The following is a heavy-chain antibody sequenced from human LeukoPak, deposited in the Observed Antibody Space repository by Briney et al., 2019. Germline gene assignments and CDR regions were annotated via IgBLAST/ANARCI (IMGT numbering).Heavy chain of an antibody. J-gene: IGHJ5*02. CDR1: GFTFNSYA. V-gene: IGHV3-23*01. D-gene: IGHD3-10*01. CDR2: ISGSGGST. Sequence: GGSLRLSCAASGFTFNSYAMSWVRQAAGKGLEWVSSISGSGGSTYYADSVKGRFTISGDSSKNMLYLQMHTLRAEDTAIYYCAKDGIDSGDPNGFDPWGQGTLVTVSS. CDR3: AKDGIDSGDPNGFDP.